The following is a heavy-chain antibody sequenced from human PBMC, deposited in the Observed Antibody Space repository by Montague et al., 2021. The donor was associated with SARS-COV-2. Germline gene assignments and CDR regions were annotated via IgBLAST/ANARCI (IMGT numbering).Heavy chain of an antibody. V-gene: IGHV2-70*01. CDR2: IDWDDDK. CDR3: ARTRYFGILYYYHGMDV. D-gene: IGHD3-9*01. CDR1: GFSLSTSGMC. J-gene: IGHJ6*02. Sequence: PALVKPTQTPTLTCTFSGFSLSTSGMCVSWIRQPPGKALEWLALIDWDDDKYYSTSLKTRLTISKDTSKNQVVLTMTNMDPVDTATYYCARTRYFGILYYYHGMDVWGQGTTVTVSS.